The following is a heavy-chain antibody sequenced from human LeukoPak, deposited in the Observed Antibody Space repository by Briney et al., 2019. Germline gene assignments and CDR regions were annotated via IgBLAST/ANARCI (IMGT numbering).Heavy chain of an antibody. CDR1: GFTFSSYA. CDR3: VGEGAGFLPDY. V-gene: IGHV3-23*01. D-gene: IGHD3-3*01. CDR2: FSGDDTGT. Sequence: GGSLRLSCAASGFTFSSYAMTWVRQAPGKGLEWVSAFSGDDTGTYFADSVKGRFTISRDNSKNTLYLQMNSLRAEDTAVYYCVGEGAGFLPDYWGQGTLVTVSS. J-gene: IGHJ4*02.